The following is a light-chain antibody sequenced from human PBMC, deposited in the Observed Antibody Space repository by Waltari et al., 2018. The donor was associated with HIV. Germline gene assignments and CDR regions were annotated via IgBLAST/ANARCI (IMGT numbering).Light chain of an antibody. V-gene: IGLV2-14*01. CDR3: NSYRSSDTVI. CDR2: AVH. Sequence: QSALAQPASVSGSPGQSITISCTGRNSDVGFYNLVSWYQQFPGKAPQLIIYAVHGRPSGVSSRFSGSKSGNTASLTISDLQAEDEAEYFCNSYRSSDTVIFGGGTKLTVL. J-gene: IGLJ2*01. CDR1: NSDVGFYNL.